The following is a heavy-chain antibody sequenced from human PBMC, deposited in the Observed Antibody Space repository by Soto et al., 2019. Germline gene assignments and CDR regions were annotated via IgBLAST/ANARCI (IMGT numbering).Heavy chain of an antibody. CDR2: TSSGGGST. V-gene: IGHV3-23*01. CDR3: AKRRSYCSGTICPMDV. D-gene: IGHD2-2*01. CDR1: GFTFSSHA. Sequence: PGGSLRLSCAASGFTFSSHAVSWVRQAPGKGLEWVSVTSSGGGSTYYADSVKGRFTISRDNSKNTLYLQMNSLRAEDTALYYCAKRRSYCSGTICPMDVWGKGTTVTVSS. J-gene: IGHJ6*03.